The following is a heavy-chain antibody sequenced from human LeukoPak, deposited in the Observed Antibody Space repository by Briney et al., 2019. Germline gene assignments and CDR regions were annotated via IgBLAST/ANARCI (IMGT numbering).Heavy chain of an antibody. CDR2: IYYSGST. Sequence: SSETLSLTCTVSGGSISSGDYYWSWIRQPPGKGLEWIGYIYYSGSTYYNPSLKSRVTISVDTSKNQFYLKLSSVTAADTAVYYCARTTLLYYDFWSGYPPGYGMDVWGQGTTVTVSS. CDR3: ARTTLLYYDFWSGYPPGYGMDV. J-gene: IGHJ6*02. D-gene: IGHD3-3*01. CDR1: GGSISSGDYY. V-gene: IGHV4-30-4*01.